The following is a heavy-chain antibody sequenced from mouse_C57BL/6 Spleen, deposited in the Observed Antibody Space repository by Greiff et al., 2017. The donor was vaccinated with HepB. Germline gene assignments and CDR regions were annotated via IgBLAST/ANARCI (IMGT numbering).Heavy chain of an antibody. D-gene: IGHD2-5*01. CDR3: VCVFYSKKDWYFDV. CDR1: GYTFTDYN. J-gene: IGHJ1*03. V-gene: IGHV1-22*01. CDR2: INPNNGGT. Sequence: VHVKQSGPELVKPGASVKMSCKASGYTFTDYNMHWVKQSHGKSLEWIGYINPNNGGTSYNQKFKGKATLTVNKSSSTAYMELRSLTSEDSAVYYCVCVFYSKKDWYFDVWGTGTTVTVSS.